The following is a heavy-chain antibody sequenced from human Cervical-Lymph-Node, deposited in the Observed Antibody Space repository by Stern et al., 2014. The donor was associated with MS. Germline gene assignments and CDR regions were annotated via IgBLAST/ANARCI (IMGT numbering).Heavy chain of an antibody. D-gene: IGHD4-23*01. CDR1: GYSFSNYW. J-gene: IGHJ4*01. Sequence: QLXXXGAEVRKPGESLTISCKVSGYSFSNYWINWVRQMPGKGLEXMGTIFXXXSDTKYSXXXXXXVTISADTSISTAYLQXTXXXASDTAVYYCARWNSLWLNYGGNPXXFDYWGQGTLLTVS. V-gene: IGHV5-51*01. CDR3: ARWNSLWLNYGGNPXXFDY. CDR2: IFXXXSDT.